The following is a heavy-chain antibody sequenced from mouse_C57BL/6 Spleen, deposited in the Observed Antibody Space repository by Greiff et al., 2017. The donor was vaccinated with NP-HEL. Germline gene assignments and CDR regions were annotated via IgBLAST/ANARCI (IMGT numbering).Heavy chain of an antibody. J-gene: IGHJ4*01. CDR2: IYPGSGST. V-gene: IGHV1-55*01. CDR1: GYTFTSYW. Sequence: QVQLQQPGAELVKPGASVKMSCKASGYTFTSYWITWVKQRPGQGLEWIGDIYPGSGSTNYNEKFKSKATLTVDTSSSTAYMQLSSLTSEDSAVYYGARVIYYYGPYAMDYWGQGTSVTVSS. D-gene: IGHD1-1*01. CDR3: ARVIYYYGPYAMDY.